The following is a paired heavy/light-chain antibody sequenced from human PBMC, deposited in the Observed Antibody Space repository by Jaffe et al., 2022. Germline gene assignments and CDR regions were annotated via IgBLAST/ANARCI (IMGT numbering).Light chain of an antibody. CDR2: DNN. CDR3: GTWDSSLSAGHWV. CDR1: SSNIGNNY. J-gene: IGLJ3*02. Sequence: QSVLTQPPSVSAAPGQKVTISCSGSSSNIGNNYVSWYQQLPGTAPKLLIYDNNKRPSGIPDRFSGSKSGTSATLGITGLQTGDEADYYCGTWDSSLSAGHWVFGGGTKLTVL. V-gene: IGLV1-51*01.
Heavy chain of an antibody. CDR2: IYWDDDK. D-gene: IGHD2-2*01. J-gene: IGHJ5*02. V-gene: IGHV2-5*02. Sequence: QITLKESGPTLVKPTQTLTLTCTFSGFSLSTSGVGVGWIRQPPGKALEWLALIYWDDDKRYSPSLKSRLTITKDTSKNQVVLTMTNMDPVDTATYYCAHSIYCSSTSCYGFDWFDPWGQGTLVTVSS. CDR1: GFSLSTSGVG. CDR3: AHSIYCSSTSCYGFDWFDP.